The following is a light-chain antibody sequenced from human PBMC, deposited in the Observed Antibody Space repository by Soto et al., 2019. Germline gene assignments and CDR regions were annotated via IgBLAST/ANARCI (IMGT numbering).Light chain of an antibody. CDR3: QQYRANWT. CDR2: EAS. V-gene: IGKV1-5*03. Sequence: DIQMTQSPSTLSASVGDRVTITCRASQSISSWLAWYQQKPGTAPKLLIYEASTLQSGVPSRFSGSGSWTEFTLTISSLQPDDSATYDCQQYRANWTFGQGTKVEIK. J-gene: IGKJ1*01. CDR1: QSISSW.